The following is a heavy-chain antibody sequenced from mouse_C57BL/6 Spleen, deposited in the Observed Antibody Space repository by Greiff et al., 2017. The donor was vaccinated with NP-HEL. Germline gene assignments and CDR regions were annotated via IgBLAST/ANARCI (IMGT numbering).Heavy chain of an antibody. CDR3: ASVVANPYFDY. CDR1: GYTFTSYG. V-gene: IGHV1-81*01. J-gene: IGHJ2*01. CDR2: IYPRSGNT. Sequence: VQLQESGAELARPGASVKLSCKASGYTFTSYGISWVKQRTGQGLEWIGEIYPRSGNTYYNEKFKGKATLTADKSSSTAYMELRSLTSEDSAVYFCASVVANPYFDYWGQGTTLTVSS. D-gene: IGHD1-1*01.